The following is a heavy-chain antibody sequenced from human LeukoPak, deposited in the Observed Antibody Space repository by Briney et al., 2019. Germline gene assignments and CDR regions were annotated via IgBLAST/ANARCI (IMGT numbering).Heavy chain of an antibody. D-gene: IGHD3-22*01. CDR2: ISAYNGNT. Sequence: GASVKVSCKASGYTFTSYGINWVRQAPGQGLEWMGWISAYNGNTNYAQKLQGRVTMTTDTSTSTAYMELRSLRSDDTAVYYCARDQRYYDSSGYFWTEYFDYWGQGTLVTVSS. CDR1: GYTFTSYG. J-gene: IGHJ4*02. CDR3: ARDQRYYDSSGYFWTEYFDY. V-gene: IGHV1-18*01.